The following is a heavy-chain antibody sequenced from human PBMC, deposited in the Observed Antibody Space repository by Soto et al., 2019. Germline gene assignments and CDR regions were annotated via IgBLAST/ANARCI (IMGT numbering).Heavy chain of an antibody. Sequence: SETRSLTCTVSGGSISSYYGSWIRQPPGKGLEWIGYIYYSGSTNYNPSLKSRVTISVDTSKNQLSLKLSSVTAADTAVYYCAGGSGDGYNYAFDIWGQGTMVTVSS. CDR1: GGSISSYY. V-gene: IGHV4-59*01. J-gene: IGHJ3*02. CDR3: AGGSGDGYNYAFDI. CDR2: IYYSGST. D-gene: IGHD5-12*01.